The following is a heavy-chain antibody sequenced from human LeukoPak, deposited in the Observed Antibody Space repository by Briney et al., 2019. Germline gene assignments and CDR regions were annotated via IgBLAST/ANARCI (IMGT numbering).Heavy chain of an antibody. CDR2: IYYSKNT. CDR3: ASPRGFSYRYFDH. D-gene: IGHD5-18*01. J-gene: IGHJ4*02. CDR1: GGSISSNSAY. V-gene: IGHV4-39*01. Sequence: TSETLSLTCTVSGGSISSNSAYWGWIRQPPGKGLEWIGSIYYSKNTYYNPSLKSRVTISADTSKNQFSLRLDSVSAADTAVYYCASPRGFSYRYFDHWGQGSLVTVSS.